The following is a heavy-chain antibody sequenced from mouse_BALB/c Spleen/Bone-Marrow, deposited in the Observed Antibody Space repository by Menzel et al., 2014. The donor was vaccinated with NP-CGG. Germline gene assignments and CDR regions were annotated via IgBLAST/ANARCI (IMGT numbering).Heavy chain of an antibody. CDR3: ARPIHYHGYGFAY. Sequence: QVQLKQSGAELLKPGASVKISCKATGYTFSSYWIEWVKQRPGHGLEWIGEILPGSGSTNYNEKFKGKATFTADTSSNTAYMQLSSLTSEDSAVYYCARPIHYHGYGFAYWGQGTLVTVSA. CDR1: GYTFSSYW. V-gene: IGHV1-9*01. J-gene: IGHJ3*01. D-gene: IGHD1-2*01. CDR2: ILPGSGST.